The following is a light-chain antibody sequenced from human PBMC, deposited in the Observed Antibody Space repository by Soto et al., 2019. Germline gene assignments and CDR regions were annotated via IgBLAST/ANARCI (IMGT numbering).Light chain of an antibody. CDR3: QQSYSTPYT. V-gene: IGKV1-39*01. Sequence: DIQMTQSPSSLSASVGDRVTITCRASQSVSSYLNWYQQKPGKAPKLLIYAASSLQSGVPSRFSGSGSETDFTLTISSLQPEDFANYYCQQSYSTPYTFGQGIKLEIK. CDR2: AAS. CDR1: QSVSSY. J-gene: IGKJ2*01.